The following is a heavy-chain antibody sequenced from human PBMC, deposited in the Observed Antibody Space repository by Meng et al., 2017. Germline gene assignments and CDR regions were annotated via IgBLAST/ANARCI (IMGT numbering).Heavy chain of an antibody. V-gene: IGHV4-4*02. CDR1: CGASSSSNG. CDR2: IYHSGST. D-gene: IGHD7-27*01. J-gene: IGHJ4*02. Sequence: QVQLHESGPGLGKPSGTRSFTGAALCGASSSSNGWSGVRQPPGKGLEWIGEIYHSGSTNYNPSLKSRVTISVDKSKNQFSLKLSSVTAADTAVYYCARDGRSWDWGQGTLVTVSS. CDR3: ARDGRSWD.